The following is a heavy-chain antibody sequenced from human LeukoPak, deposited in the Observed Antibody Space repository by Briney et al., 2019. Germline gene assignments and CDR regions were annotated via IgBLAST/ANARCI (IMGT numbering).Heavy chain of an antibody. CDR3: ASSGYDSRYDYFDY. D-gene: IGHD5-12*01. CDR1: GGTFSSYA. J-gene: IGHJ4*02. V-gene: IGHV1-69*13. Sequence: SVKVSCKASGGTFSSYAISWVRQAPGQGLEWMGGIIPIFGTANYAQKFQGRVTITADESTSTAYMELSSLRSEDTAVYYCASSGYDSRYDYFDYWGQGTLVIVSS. CDR2: IIPIFGTA.